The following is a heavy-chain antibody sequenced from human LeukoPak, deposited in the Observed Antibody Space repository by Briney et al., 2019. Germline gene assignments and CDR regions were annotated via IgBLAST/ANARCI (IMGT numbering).Heavy chain of an antibody. D-gene: IGHD3-16*01. CDR2: INPRGST. V-gene: IGHV4-34*01. J-gene: IGHJ6*03. CDR1: GGSFSSHY. CDR3: ARDYIPHPMDV. Sequence: SETLSLTCGVSGGSFSSHYWTWIRQPPGKGLEWIGEINPRGSTNYNPSLESRVTVSADTSRNQLSLSLTSVTAADTAVYYCARDYIPHPMDVWGKGTTVTVSS.